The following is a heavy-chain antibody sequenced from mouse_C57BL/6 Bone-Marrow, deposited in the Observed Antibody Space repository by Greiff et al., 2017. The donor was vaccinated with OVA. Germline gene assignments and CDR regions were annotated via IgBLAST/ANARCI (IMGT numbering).Heavy chain of an antibody. Sequence: QVQLQQSGAELAKPGASVKLSCKASGYTFTSYWRHWVKQRPGQGLEWLGYINPSSGSTKYNQKFKDKATLTADKTSSTAYMQLSSLTYEDSAVYYCARSPLYYYGIAYWGQGTLVTVSA. J-gene: IGHJ3*01. V-gene: IGHV1-7*01. D-gene: IGHD1-1*01. CDR3: ARSPLYYYGIAY. CDR2: INPSSGST. CDR1: GYTFTSYW.